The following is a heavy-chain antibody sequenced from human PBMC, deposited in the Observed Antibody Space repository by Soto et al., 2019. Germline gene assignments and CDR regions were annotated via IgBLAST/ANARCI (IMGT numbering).Heavy chain of an antibody. CDR2: VSAYNGNT. Sequence: GASVKVSCKASGYTFTSYGISWVRQAPGQGLEWMGWVSAYNGNTNYAQKLQGRVTMTTDTSTSTAYMELRSLRSDDTAVYYCARDLRSAGRYGMDVWGQGTTVTVSS. D-gene: IGHD1-26*01. CDR1: GYTFTSYG. CDR3: ARDLRSAGRYGMDV. V-gene: IGHV1-18*04. J-gene: IGHJ6*02.